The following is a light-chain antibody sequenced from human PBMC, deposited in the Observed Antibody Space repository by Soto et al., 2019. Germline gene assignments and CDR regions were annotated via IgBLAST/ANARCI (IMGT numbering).Light chain of an antibody. J-gene: IGLJ3*02. CDR3: ASWDDSLTGWV. Sequence: QSVLTQPPSASGTPGQRVTISCSGSSSNIRSNSVNWYQQLPGTAPKLLISGNNQRPSGVPDRFSGSKSGTSASLAISGLQSEDEADYYCASWDDSLTGWVFGGGTKLTVL. CDR1: SSNIRSNS. CDR2: GNN. V-gene: IGLV1-44*01.